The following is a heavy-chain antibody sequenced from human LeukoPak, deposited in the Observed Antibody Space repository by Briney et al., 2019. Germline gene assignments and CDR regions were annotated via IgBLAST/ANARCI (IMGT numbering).Heavy chain of an antibody. Sequence: ASVKVSCKASGYTFTSYGISWVRQAPGQGLEWMGGIIPIFGTANYAQKFQGRVTITADESTSTAYMELSSLRSEDTAVYYCARDARDYYDSSGYYYRDFDYWGQGTLVTVSS. CDR1: GYTFTSYG. V-gene: IGHV1-69*13. D-gene: IGHD3-22*01. CDR3: ARDARDYYDSSGYYYRDFDY. J-gene: IGHJ4*02. CDR2: IIPIFGTA.